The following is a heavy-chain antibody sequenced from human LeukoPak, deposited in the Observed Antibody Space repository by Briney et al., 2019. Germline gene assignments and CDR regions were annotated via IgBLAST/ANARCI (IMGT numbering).Heavy chain of an antibody. V-gene: IGHV3-7*02. CDR1: GFTISTYW. CDR2: MNQDGSEK. CDR3: RCGSWRSSFDN. J-gene: IGHJ4*02. Sequence: PGGSLRLSCAASGFTISTYWMTWVRQAPGRGLEWVANMNQDGSEKYYVDSVKGRFTISRDNARNSLYLQMHSLRGEDTAVYFCRCGSWRSSFDNWGQGTLVTVSS. D-gene: IGHD3-10*01.